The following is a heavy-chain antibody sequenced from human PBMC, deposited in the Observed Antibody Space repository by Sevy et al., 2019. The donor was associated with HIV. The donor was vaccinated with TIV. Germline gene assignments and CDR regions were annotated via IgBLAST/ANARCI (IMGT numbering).Heavy chain of an antibody. Sequence: GGSLRLSCAASGFTFDDYTMHWVRQAPGKGLEWVSLISWDGGSTYYADTVKGRVTISRDNSKNSLYLQMNSLSTEDTGLYYGAKDLERGYSYSGEGDYYGMDVWGQGTTVTVSS. CDR1: GFTFDDYT. V-gene: IGHV3-43*01. D-gene: IGHD5-18*01. CDR2: ISWDGGST. CDR3: AKDLERGYSYSGEGDYYGMDV. J-gene: IGHJ6*02.